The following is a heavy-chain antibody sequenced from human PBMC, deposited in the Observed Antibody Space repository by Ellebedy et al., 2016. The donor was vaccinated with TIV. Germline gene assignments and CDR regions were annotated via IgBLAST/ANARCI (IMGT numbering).Heavy chain of an antibody. J-gene: IGHJ4*02. CDR2: FDPEDGET. Sequence: AASVKVSCKVSGYTLTDLSMHWVRQAPGKVLEWMGGFDPEDGETMYAQKFQGRVTMTEDTSTDTAYMELSSLRYEDTAVYYCATASRWVGADSFGLGYYFDYWGQGTLVTVSS. D-gene: IGHD1-26*01. CDR3: ATASRWVGADSFGLGYYFDY. V-gene: IGHV1-24*01. CDR1: GYTLTDLS.